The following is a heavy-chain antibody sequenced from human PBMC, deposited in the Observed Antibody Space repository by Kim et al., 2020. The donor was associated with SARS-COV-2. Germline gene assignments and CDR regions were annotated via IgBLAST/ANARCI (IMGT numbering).Heavy chain of an antibody. D-gene: IGHD3-3*01. CDR3: ARDGGYYDFWSGYSHPVYFDY. CDR1: GYTFTSYG. Sequence: ASVKVSCKASGYTFTSYGISWVRQAPGQGLEWMGWISAYNGNTNYAQKLQGRVTMTTDTSTSTAYMELRSLRSDDTAVYYCARDGGYYDFWSGYSHPVYFDYWGQGTLVTVSS. V-gene: IGHV1-18*01. J-gene: IGHJ4*02. CDR2: ISAYNGNT.